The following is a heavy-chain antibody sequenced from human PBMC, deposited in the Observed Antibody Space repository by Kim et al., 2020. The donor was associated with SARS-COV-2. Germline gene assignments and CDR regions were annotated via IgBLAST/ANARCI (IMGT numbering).Heavy chain of an antibody. CDR3: AKGASSGSDHFDY. V-gene: IGHV3-33*06. CDR1: GFTFSSFA. D-gene: IGHD6-19*01. CDR2: IWYDGSNE. J-gene: IGHJ4*02. Sequence: GGSLRLSCAASGFTFSSFAMHWVRQAPGRGLEWVGVIWYDGSNEYYADSMKGRFTISRDNSKNTLYVHMNSLRVEDTAVYYCAKGASSGSDHFDYWGQGT.